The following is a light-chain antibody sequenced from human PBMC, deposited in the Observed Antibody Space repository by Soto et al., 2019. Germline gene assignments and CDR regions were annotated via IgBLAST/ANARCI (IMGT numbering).Light chain of an antibody. J-gene: IGLJ1*01. V-gene: IGLV1-40*01. CDR1: SSNIGAGYA. CDR2: ANS. CDR3: QSYDSSLSGFYV. Sequence: QLVLTQPPSVSGAPGQRVTISCTGSSSNIGAGYAVNWYQQLPGTVPKLLIYANSDRPSRVPDRFSGSKSGTSASLAITGLQAEDEADYYCQSYDSSLSGFYVFGTGTKLTVL.